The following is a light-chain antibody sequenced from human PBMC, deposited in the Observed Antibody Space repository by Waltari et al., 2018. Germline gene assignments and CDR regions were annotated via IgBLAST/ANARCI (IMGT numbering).Light chain of an antibody. V-gene: IGLV1-44*01. CDR2: SSN. J-gene: IGLJ3*02. CDR3: AAWDDSLDGWV. CDR1: SSNIGVDP. Sequence: QSVLTQPPSASGTPGQSVTISCSGSSSNIGVDPVSWYQQLPGTAPKLLIHSSNQRPSGVPSRCSGYKSGTTAALAISGLQAEDEAAYYCAAWDDSLDGWVFGGGTKLTVL.